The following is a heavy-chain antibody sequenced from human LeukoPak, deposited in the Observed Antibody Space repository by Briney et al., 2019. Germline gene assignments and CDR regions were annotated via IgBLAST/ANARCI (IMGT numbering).Heavy chain of an antibody. CDR2: VSRISRYI. J-gene: IGHJ3*02. CDR3: ARKVRDAFDI. Sequence: GGSLRLSCAASGVTFRSSSMNWFRRDPAKKLQWGLAVSRISRYIYYTDSVKGRFTISSDNAKNSLYLQMNSLRAEDTAVYYCARKVRDAFDIWGQGTMVTVSS. D-gene: IGHD3-10*01. V-gene: IGHV3-21*01. CDR1: GVTFRSSS.